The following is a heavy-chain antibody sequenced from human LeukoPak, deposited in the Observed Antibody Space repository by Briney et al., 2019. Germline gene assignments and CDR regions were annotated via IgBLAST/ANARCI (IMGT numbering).Heavy chain of an antibody. V-gene: IGHV3-30*02. J-gene: IGHJ3*02. Sequence: GGSLRLSCVASGFTFSSYGMHWVRQAPGKGLEWVAFIRYDGSNKYYADSVKGRFTISRDNSKNTLYLQMNSLRAEDTAVYYCAKDHAWYYDTPGAFDIWGQGTMVTVSS. CDR1: GFTFSSYG. D-gene: IGHD3-22*01. CDR2: IRYDGSNK. CDR3: AKDHAWYYDTPGAFDI.